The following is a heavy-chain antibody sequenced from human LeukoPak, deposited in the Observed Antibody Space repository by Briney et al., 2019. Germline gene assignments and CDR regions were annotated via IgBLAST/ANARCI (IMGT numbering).Heavy chain of an antibody. J-gene: IGHJ5*02. Sequence: PSETLSLTCTVSGGSISSYYWSWIRQPPGKGLKWIGYIYYSGSTNYNPSLKSRVTISVDTSKNQFSLKLSSVTAADTAVYYCARDRGYCSSTSCTKWFDPWGQGTLVTVSS. CDR3: ARDRGYCSSTSCTKWFDP. V-gene: IGHV4-59*01. CDR1: GGSISSYY. D-gene: IGHD2-2*01. CDR2: IYYSGST.